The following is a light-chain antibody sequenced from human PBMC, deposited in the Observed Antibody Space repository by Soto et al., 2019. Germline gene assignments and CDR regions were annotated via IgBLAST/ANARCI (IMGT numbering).Light chain of an antibody. J-gene: IGKJ1*01. V-gene: IGKV3-15*01. CDR3: QQYNNWPPWT. CDR2: GAS. Sequence: IVMTQSPATLSVSPGERATLSCRASQSIASNLAWYQQKPGQAPRLLIYGASTRATGIPARFSGSGSGTKFTLIIRSLQSEDFAVYYCQQYNNWPPWTLGQGTKVDIK. CDR1: QSIASN.